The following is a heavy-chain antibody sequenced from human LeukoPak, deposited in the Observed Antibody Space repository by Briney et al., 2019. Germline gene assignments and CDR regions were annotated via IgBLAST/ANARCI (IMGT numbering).Heavy chain of an antibody. CDR3: ARGAVPGIAVAGTFRYNWFDP. CDR2: TYYRSKWYN. CDR1: GDSVSSNSAA. Sequence: PSQTLSLTCAISGDSVSSNSAAWNWIRQSPSRGLEWLGRTYYRSKWYNDYAVSVKSRITINPDTSKNQFSLQLNSVTPEDTAVYYCARGAVPGIAVAGTFRYNWFDPWGQGTLVTVSS. V-gene: IGHV6-1*01. J-gene: IGHJ5*02. D-gene: IGHD6-19*01.